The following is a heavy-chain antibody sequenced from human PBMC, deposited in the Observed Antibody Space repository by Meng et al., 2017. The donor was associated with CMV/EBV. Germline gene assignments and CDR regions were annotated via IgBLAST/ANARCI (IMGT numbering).Heavy chain of an antibody. CDR2: ISSSSSYI. D-gene: IGHD6-13*01. Sequence: SCKASGFTFSSYSMNWVRQAPGKGLEWVSSISSSSSYIYYADSVKGRFTISRDNAKNSLYLQMNSLRAEDMAVYYCARDGAAAGYYYYYGMDVWGQGTTVTVSS. J-gene: IGHJ6*02. CDR1: GFTFSSYS. V-gene: IGHV3-21*01. CDR3: ARDGAAAGYYYYYGMDV.